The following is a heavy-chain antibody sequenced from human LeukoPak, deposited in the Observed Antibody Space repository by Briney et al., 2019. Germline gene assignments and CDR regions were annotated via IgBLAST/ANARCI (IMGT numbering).Heavy chain of an antibody. CDR2: ISGSGGST. CDR3: AKGFGELFWYYFDY. CDR1: GFTFSSYA. V-gene: IGHV3-23*01. J-gene: IGHJ4*02. Sequence: PGGSLRPSCAASGFTFSSYAMSWVRQAPGKGLEWVSAISGSGGSTYYADSVKGRFTISRDNSKNTLYLQMNSLRAEDTAVYYCAKGFGELFWYYFDYWGQGTLVTVSS. D-gene: IGHD3-10*01.